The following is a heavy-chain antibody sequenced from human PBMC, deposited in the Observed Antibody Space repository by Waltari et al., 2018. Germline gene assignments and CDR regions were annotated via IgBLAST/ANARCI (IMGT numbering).Heavy chain of an antibody. CDR1: GGSVSSGDYY. V-gene: IGHV4-30-4*08. D-gene: IGHD3-16*02. CDR2: IFYSGST. CDR3: ARVRYTYYYMDV. Sequence: QVQLQESGPGLVKPSRTLSLTCTVSGGSVSSGDYYWSWSRQPPGKGLEWIGYIFYSGSTYYNPSLKIRLSISVDTSKNQFSLKLSSVTAADTAVYYCARVRYTYYYMDVWGKGTTVTISS. J-gene: IGHJ6*03.